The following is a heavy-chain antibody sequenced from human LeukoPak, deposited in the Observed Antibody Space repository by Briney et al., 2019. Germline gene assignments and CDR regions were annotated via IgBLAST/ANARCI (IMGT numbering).Heavy chain of an antibody. Sequence: EGSLRLSCAASGFTFSSYSMNWVRQAPGKGLEWVSSISSSSSSYIYYADSVKGRFTISRDNAKNSLYLQMNSLRAEDTAVYYCARWGDYVWGSYRYSSKWYYYYGMDVWGQGTTVTVSS. CDR1: GFTFSSYS. CDR3: ARWGDYVWGSYRYSSKWYYYYGMDV. V-gene: IGHV3-21*01. CDR2: ISSSSSSYI. J-gene: IGHJ6*02. D-gene: IGHD3-16*02.